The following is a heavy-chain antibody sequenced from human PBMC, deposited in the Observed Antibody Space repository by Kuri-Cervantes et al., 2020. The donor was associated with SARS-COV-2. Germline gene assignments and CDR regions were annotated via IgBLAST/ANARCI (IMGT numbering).Heavy chain of an antibody. CDR1: GYTFTSYG. CDR3: ARDKDWGYGFDI. J-gene: IGHJ3*02. CDR2: ISTYNGNT. V-gene: IGHV1-18*01. Sequence: ASVKVSCKASGYTFTSYGISWVRQAPGQGLEWMGRISTYNGNTNYAQKLQGRVTMTTDTSTSTAYMEMRSLRLDDTAVYYCARDKDWGYGFDIWGQGTRVTCSS. D-gene: IGHD7-27*01.